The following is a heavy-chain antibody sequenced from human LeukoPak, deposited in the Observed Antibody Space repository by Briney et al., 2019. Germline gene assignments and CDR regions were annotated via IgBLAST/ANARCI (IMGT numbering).Heavy chain of an antibody. CDR2: IYTSESI. D-gene: IGHD2-2*02. CDR3: ARDSLGVAVPAAIWESGLFAP. CDR1: VGSISSGSYY. V-gene: IGHV4-61*02. J-gene: IGHJ5*02. Sequence: SQTLSLTCTVSVGSISSGSYYWRWIRQPAGKGLEWIGRIYTSESINYNPYLKSPVSISVDTSKNQFSVRLSSVTAADTAVYYSARDSLGVAVPAAIWESGLFAPCGKRSLVTVSS.